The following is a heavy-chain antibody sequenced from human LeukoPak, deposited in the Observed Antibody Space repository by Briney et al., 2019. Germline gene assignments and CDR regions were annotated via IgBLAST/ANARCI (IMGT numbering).Heavy chain of an antibody. J-gene: IGHJ4*02. V-gene: IGHV1-69*05. Sequence: ASVEVSCKASGGTFSSYAISWVRQAPGQGLEWMGGIIPIFGTANYAQKFQGRVPITTDESTSTAYMELSSLRSEDTAVYYCARDATGTPASYWGQGTLVTVSS. CDR2: IIPIFGTA. CDR3: ARDATGTPASY. D-gene: IGHD1-1*01. CDR1: GGTFSSYA.